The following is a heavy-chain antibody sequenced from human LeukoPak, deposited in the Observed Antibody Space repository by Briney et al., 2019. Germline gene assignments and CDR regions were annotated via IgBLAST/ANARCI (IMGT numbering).Heavy chain of an antibody. D-gene: IGHD3-22*01. CDR1: GGSIISSSYY. J-gene: IGHJ4*02. V-gene: IGHV4-39*01. CDR3: ARHYYDSSGHYPPGY. CDR2: SHHSGST. Sequence: KPSETLSLTCTVSGGSIISSSYYWGWIRQPPGKGLEWIGNSHHSGSTYYNPSLKSRVTISVDTSKNQFSLKLNSVTDADTAVYYCARHYYDSSGHYPPGYWGQGTLVTVSS.